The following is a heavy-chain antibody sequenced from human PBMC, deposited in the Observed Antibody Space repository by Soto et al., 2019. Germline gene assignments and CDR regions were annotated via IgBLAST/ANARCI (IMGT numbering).Heavy chain of an antibody. CDR1: GFTFSSYA. D-gene: IGHD3-3*01. V-gene: IGHV3-30-3*01. CDR3: AREKGGITIFGVVIESYYYYGVDV. J-gene: IGHJ6*02. CDR2: ISYDGSNK. Sequence: QVQLVESGGGVVQPGRSLRLSCAASGFTFSSYAMHWVRQAPGKGLEWVAVISYDGSNKYYADSVKGRFTISRDNSKNTLYLQMNSLRAEDTAVYYCAREKGGITIFGVVIESYYYYGVDVWGQGTTVTVSS.